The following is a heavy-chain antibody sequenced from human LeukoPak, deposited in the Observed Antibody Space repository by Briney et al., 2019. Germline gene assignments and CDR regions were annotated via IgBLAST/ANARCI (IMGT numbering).Heavy chain of an antibody. CDR2: ISAYNGDT. Sequence: ASVKVSCKASGYTFTSYDINWVRQATGQGLEWMGWISAYNGDTNYAQKLQGRVTMTTDTSTSTAYMELRSLTSDDTAVYYCARGWLAPFVYWGQGTLVTVSS. D-gene: IGHD3-9*01. CDR3: ARGWLAPFVY. CDR1: GYTFTSYD. J-gene: IGHJ4*02. V-gene: IGHV1-18*01.